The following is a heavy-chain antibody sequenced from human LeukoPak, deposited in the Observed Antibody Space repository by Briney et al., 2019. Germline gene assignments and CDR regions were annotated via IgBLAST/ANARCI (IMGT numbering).Heavy chain of an antibody. Sequence: SVKVSCKAPGGTFSSYAISWVRQAPGQGLEWMGGIIPIFGTANYAQKFQGRVTITADESTSTAYMELSSLRSEDTAVYYCARVEYCTKGVCTTYDLWGQGTLVTVSS. CDR3: ARVEYCTKGVCTTYDL. V-gene: IGHV1-69*01. CDR1: GGTFSSYA. D-gene: IGHD2-8*01. J-gene: IGHJ4*02. CDR2: IIPIFGTA.